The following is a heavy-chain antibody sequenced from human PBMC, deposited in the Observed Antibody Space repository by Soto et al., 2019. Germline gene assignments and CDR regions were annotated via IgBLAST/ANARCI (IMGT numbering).Heavy chain of an antibody. CDR2: SIPMFGTA. V-gene: IGHV1-69*12. CDR1: GGTFSTYA. Sequence: QVQLVQSGAEVKKPESSVKVSRKAPGGTFSTYAISWVRQAPGQGLEWMGGSIPMFGTANYAQRFQDRVTITADESTNTVYMELSSLRSEDTAVYFCASGIQLWLRRINNGYSGWGQGTLVTVSS. D-gene: IGHD5-18*01. CDR3: ASGIQLWLRRINNGYSG. J-gene: IGHJ4*02.